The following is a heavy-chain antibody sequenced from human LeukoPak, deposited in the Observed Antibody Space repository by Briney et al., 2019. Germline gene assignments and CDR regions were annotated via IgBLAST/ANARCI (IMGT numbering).Heavy chain of an antibody. CDR1: GFTVSSNY. D-gene: IGHD5-12*01. CDR2: IYSGGST. Sequence: PVGSLRLSCAASGFTVSSNYMSWVRQAPGKGLEWVSVIYSGGSTYYADSVKGRFTISRDISKNTLYLQMNSLRAEDTAVYYCARDSDGYSGCDYWGQGTLVTVSS. CDR3: ARDSDGYSGCDY. V-gene: IGHV3-53*01. J-gene: IGHJ4*02.